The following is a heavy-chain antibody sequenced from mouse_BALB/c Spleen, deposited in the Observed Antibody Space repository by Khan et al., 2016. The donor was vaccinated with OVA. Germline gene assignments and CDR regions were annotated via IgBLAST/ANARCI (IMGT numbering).Heavy chain of an antibody. CDR1: GYTFTNYT. D-gene: IGHD2-14*01. CDR2: INPSNGYT. V-gene: IGHV1-4*01. J-gene: IGHJ3*01. Sequence: QVQLKQSGAELARPGASVKMSCKASGYTFTNYTIHWIKKRPGQGLEWIGYINPSNGYTNYNQKFKDQATLTTDKSSTTAYLQLSSLTSDDSAIYNCVRDGAYHRNDGWFAYWGQGTLVTVSA. CDR3: VRDGAYHRNDGWFAY.